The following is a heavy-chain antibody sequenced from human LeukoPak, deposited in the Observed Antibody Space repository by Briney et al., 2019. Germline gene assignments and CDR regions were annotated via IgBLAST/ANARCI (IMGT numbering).Heavy chain of an antibody. CDR2: VSSSRSYI. CDR3: ARVNEAVAGTDY. J-gene: IGHJ4*02. V-gene: IGHV3-21*05. Sequence: GGALRLSCPASRFTFNSYMMNWVRQPPAKGLAWVSYVSSSRSYIYYAGSVKDRFTISRDKAKNSLYLQMNSLRAEDTAVYYCARVNEAVAGTDYWGQGTLVTVSS. CDR1: RFTFNSYM. D-gene: IGHD6-19*01.